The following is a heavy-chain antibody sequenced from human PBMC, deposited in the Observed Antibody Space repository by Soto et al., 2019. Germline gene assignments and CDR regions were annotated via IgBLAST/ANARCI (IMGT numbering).Heavy chain of an antibody. CDR3: GSSTDFRRAFDI. Sequence: PGGSLRLSCAASGFIFNNFAMTWVRQVPGKGLEWVSTINAPGTATWYADSVKGRFTISRDNSKTTLFLQMNSLRAEDTAVYYCGSSTDFRRAFDIWGQGTMVTVSS. V-gene: IGHV3-23*01. J-gene: IGHJ3*02. D-gene: IGHD1-1*01. CDR2: INAPGTAT. CDR1: GFIFNNFA.